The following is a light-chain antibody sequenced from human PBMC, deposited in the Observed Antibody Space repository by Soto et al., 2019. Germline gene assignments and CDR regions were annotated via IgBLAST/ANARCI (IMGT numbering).Light chain of an antibody. Sequence: HSVLTHPASVSGSPGQSITISCSGTSSDIGNYDFVSWYQQVPGTAPKAMIYEVSSRPSGVSNRFSGSKSGNTASLTISGLQAEDEAYYYCSSYTTSTSFILFGGGTKVTVL. CDR1: SSDIGNYDF. V-gene: IGLV2-14*01. J-gene: IGLJ2*01. CDR2: EVS. CDR3: SSYTTSTSFIL.